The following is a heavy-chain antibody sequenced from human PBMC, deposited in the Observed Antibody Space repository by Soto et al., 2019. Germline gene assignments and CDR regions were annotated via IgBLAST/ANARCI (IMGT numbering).Heavy chain of an antibody. D-gene: IGHD5-12*01. CDR3: ARGQEGIVATH. CDR1: GGSLTGYY. V-gene: IGHV4-34*01. J-gene: IGHJ4*02. CDR2: VKDGGRT. Sequence: QVQLQQWGAGLLKPSETLSLTCTVNGGSLTGYYWSWIHQPPGKGLEWIGEVKDGGRTNYSPSLRGRAPISADTSKTHFSLRLNSVTAADTAVYFCARGQEGIVATHWDQGALVTVSS.